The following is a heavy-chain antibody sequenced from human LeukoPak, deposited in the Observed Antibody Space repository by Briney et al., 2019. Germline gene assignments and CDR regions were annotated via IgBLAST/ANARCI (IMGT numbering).Heavy chain of an antibody. CDR3: TRETGANYDPGAFDV. CDR1: GYSFTAYY. D-gene: IGHD3-3*01. J-gene: IGHJ3*01. V-gene: IGHV1-2*02. CDR2: INPKSGGT. Sequence: ASVKVSCKASGYSFTAYYIHWVRQAPGQGLEWMGWINPKSGGTDSAEKFGGRVTMSRDTSLRTSYLEVRRLKSDDTAVYYCTRETGANYDPGAFDVWGQGTMVTVS.